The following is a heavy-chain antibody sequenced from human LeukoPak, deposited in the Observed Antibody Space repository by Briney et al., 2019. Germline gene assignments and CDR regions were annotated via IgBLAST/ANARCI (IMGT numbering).Heavy chain of an antibody. V-gene: IGHV1-8*01. J-gene: IGHJ5*02. D-gene: IGHD3/OR15-3a*01. Sequence: ASVKVSCKACGYTFTSYDINWVRQATGQGLEWMGWMNPNSGNTGYAQKFQGRVTMTRNTSISTAYMELSSLRSEDTAVYDCARGLATRRYTLVWTIQIWFDPWGQGTLVTVSS. CDR3: ARGLATRRYTLVWTIQIWFDP. CDR1: GYTFTSYD. CDR2: MNPNSGNT.